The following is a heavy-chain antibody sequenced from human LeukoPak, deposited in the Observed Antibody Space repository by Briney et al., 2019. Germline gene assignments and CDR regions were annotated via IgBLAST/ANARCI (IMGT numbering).Heavy chain of an antibody. CDR3: ARGHGRSVTIGY. V-gene: IGHV1-8*02. D-gene: IGHD4-17*01. J-gene: IGHJ4*02. CDR2: MNPNSGNT. Sequence: ASVKVSCKASGYTFTSYVISWVRQAPGQGLEWTGWMNPNSGNTGYAQKFQGRVTMTRNTSISTAYMELSSLRSEDTAVYYCARGHGRSVTIGYWGQGTLVTVSS. CDR1: GYTFTSYV.